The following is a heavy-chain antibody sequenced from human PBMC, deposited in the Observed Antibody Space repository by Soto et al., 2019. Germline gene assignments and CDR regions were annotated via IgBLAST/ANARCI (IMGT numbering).Heavy chain of an antibody. J-gene: IGHJ6*02. Sequence: QVQLQQWGAGLLKPSETLSLTCDVYGGSFSDYYWGWIRQPPGKGLEWIGEMKHGGSPSYNPSLKSRVTISVDTSKNQFSLKLRSVTVADTAVYYCATVQYYYGSGSYYSYYYAMDVWGQGTTVTVSS. V-gene: IGHV4-34*01. CDR2: MKHGGSP. CDR3: ATVQYYYGSGSYYSYYYAMDV. D-gene: IGHD3-10*01. CDR1: GGSFSDYY.